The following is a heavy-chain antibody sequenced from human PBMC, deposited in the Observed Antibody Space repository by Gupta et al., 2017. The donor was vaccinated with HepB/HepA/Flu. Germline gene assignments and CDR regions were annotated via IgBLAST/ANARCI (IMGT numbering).Heavy chain of an antibody. J-gene: IGHJ4*02. V-gene: IGHV3-20*04. CDR2: TNWNAGDT. CDR1: GFKFNDYA. D-gene: IGHD4-4*01. CDR3: ARRSSNSFDF. Sequence: EVQLVESGGGVVRPGGSLRLSCAVSGFKFNDYAMAWVRQAPGKGLEWVSGTNWNAGDTAYADSVKGRFTISRDNAKNSLYLQMNSLRNEDTALYYCARRSSNSFDFWGQGSLVTVSS.